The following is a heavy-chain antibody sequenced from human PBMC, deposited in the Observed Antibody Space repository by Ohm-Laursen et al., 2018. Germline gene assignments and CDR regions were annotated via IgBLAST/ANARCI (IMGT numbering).Heavy chain of an antibody. Sequence: SLRLSCAASGFNFKASTMHWVRQSPGKGLEWVSLISWDGYSTNYVDSVKGRFTVSRDNSKNSLFLQMHSLSTEDTALYYCVKDMSGDFTFDYWGQGTLVSVSS. CDR1: GFNFKAST. D-gene: IGHD4-17*01. CDR2: ISWDGYST. CDR3: VKDMSGDFTFDY. J-gene: IGHJ4*02. V-gene: IGHV3-43*01.